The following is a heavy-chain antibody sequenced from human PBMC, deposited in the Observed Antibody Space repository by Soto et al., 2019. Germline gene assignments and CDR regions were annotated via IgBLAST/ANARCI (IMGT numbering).Heavy chain of an antibody. CDR3: SRSSSYYGSGRNYYGMDV. D-gene: IGHD3-10*01. CDR1: GFTFSSYA. CDR2: ISYDGSNK. J-gene: IGHJ6*02. V-gene: IGHV3-30-3*01. Sequence: GGSLRLSCAASGFTFSSYAMHWVRQAPGKGLEWVAVISYDGSNKYYADSVKGRFTISRDNSKNTLYLQMNSLRAEDTAVYYCSRSSSYYGSGRNYYGMDVWGQGTTVTVSS.